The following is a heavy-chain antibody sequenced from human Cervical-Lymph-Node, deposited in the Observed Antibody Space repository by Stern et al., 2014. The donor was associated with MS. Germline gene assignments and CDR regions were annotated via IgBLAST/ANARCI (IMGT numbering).Heavy chain of an antibody. CDR3: ARGQAVAGTLPEY. CDR2: MSPNSGNT. J-gene: IGHJ4*02. V-gene: IGHV1-8*01. CDR1: GYTFTSYD. D-gene: IGHD6-19*01. Sequence: MQLGESGAEVKKPGASVKVSCKASGYTFTSYDINWVRQATGQGLEWMGWMSPNSGNTGYAQKFQCRVTMTRDTSTSTAYMEVSSLRSEDTAVYYCARGQAVAGTLPEYWGQGTLVTVSS.